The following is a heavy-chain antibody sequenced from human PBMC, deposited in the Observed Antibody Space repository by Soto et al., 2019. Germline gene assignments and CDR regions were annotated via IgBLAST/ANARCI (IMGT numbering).Heavy chain of an antibody. D-gene: IGHD3-10*01. CDR2: INHSGST. CDR3: ARLIPPSLWFRELTPDY. CDR1: GGSFSGYY. J-gene: IGHJ4*02. Sequence: QVQLQQWGAGLLKPSETLSLTCAVYGGSFSGYYWSWIRQPPGKGLERIGDINHSGSTNYNPSLKSRVIISVDTAKNQFSLKLTSVTAAYTAVYYCARLIPPSLWFRELTPDYWGQGTLVTVSS. V-gene: IGHV4-34*01.